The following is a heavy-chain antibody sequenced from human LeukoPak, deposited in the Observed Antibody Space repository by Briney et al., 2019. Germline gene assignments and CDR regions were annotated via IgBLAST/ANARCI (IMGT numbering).Heavy chain of an antibody. J-gene: IGHJ6*04. V-gene: IGHV1-69*01. CDR2: IIPIFGTA. D-gene: IGHD3-10*01. CDR1: GGTFSSYA. Sequence: SVKVSCKASGGTFSSYAISWVRRAPGQGLEWMGGIIPIFGTANYAQKFQGRVTITADESTSTAYMELSSLRSEDTAVYYCARSMVPNSYYYYGMDVWGKGTTVTVSS. CDR3: ARSMVPNSYYYYGMDV.